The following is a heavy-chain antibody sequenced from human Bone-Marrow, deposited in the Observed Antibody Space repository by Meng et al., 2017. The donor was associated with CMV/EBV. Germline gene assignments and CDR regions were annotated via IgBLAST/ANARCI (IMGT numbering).Heavy chain of an antibody. J-gene: IGHJ4*02. CDR3: VRDDYGGLDY. D-gene: IGHD4-23*01. CDR2: TSKDESDK. V-gene: IGHV3-30-3*01. Sequence: GESLKISCAASGFTVSSNYMSWVRQAPGKGLEWVAVTSKDESDKQYVDSVKGRFTISRDNSKNTLYLQMNSLRADDTAVYYCVRDDYGGLDYWGQGTVVTVSS. CDR1: GFTVSSNY.